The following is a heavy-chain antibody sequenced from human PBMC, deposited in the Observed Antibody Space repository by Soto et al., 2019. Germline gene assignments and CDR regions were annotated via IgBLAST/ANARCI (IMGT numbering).Heavy chain of an antibody. Sequence: QVQLVQSGAEVKKPGASVKVSCKASGYTFTSYGISWVRQAPGQGLEWMGWISAYNGNTNYAQKLQGRVTMTTDTSTSTAYMELRSLISDDTAVYYCAREPLGYCSGGSCYSGAFDIWGQGTMVTVSS. CDR2: ISAYNGNT. V-gene: IGHV1-18*01. CDR1: GYTFTSYG. CDR3: AREPLGYCSGGSCYSGAFDI. J-gene: IGHJ3*02. D-gene: IGHD2-15*01.